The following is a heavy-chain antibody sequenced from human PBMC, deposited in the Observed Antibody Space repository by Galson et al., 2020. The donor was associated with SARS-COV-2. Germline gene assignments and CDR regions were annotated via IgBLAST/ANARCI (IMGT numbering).Heavy chain of an antibody. CDR1: GFNFRTYA. V-gene: IGHV3-23*01. J-gene: IGHJ6*03. D-gene: IGHD6-6*01. CDR2: ITGSGDST. CDR3: AKDGHSSSAYDYHRDV. Sequence: GESLKISCAASGFNFRTYAMTWVRQAPGKGLEWVSAITGSGDSTFYADSVKGRFTISRDNSKNTLYLQMHSLRADDTAVYYCAKDGHSSSAYDYHRDVWGKGTTVTVSS.